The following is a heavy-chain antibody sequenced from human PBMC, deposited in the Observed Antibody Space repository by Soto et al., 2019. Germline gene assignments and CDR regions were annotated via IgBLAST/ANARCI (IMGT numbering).Heavy chain of an antibody. CDR1: GFTFSSYG. Sequence: QVQLVESGGGVVQPGRSLRLSCAASGFTFSSYGMHWVRQAPGKGLEWVAVISYDGSNKYYADSVKGRFTISRDNSKNTLYLQMNSLRAEDTAVYYCGKDWRYYATHFDYWGQGTLVTVSS. D-gene: IGHD3-10*01. CDR2: ISYDGSNK. CDR3: GKDWRYYATHFDY. J-gene: IGHJ4*02. V-gene: IGHV3-30*18.